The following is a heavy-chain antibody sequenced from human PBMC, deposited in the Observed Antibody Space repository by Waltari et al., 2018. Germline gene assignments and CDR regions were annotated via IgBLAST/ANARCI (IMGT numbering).Heavy chain of an antibody. CDR2: SSAYNGNT. CDR1: GYAFTHFG. D-gene: IGHD6-25*01. CDR3: ARRVAAADPYYFSGMDV. Sequence: QVQLVQSGAEVKKPGASVKVSCKTSGYAFTHFGISWVRQAPGQGLEWGGGSSAYNGNTNSAQKLQGRVTMTTDRTTTTAYMELRSLRSDDTAVYYCARRVAAADPYYFSGMDVWGQGTTVTVTS. J-gene: IGHJ6*02. V-gene: IGHV1-18*04.